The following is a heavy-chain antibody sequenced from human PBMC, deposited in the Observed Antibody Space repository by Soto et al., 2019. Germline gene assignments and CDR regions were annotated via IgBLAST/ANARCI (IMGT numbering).Heavy chain of an antibody. D-gene: IGHD2-2*01. Sequence: GGSLRLSCAASGFTFISYSMNWVLQAPWKGLEWVSYISSSSSTIYYADSVKGRFTISRDNAKNSLYLQMNSLRDEDTAVYYCARDIVVVPAAMLFGMDVWGQGTTVTVSS. V-gene: IGHV3-48*02. CDR2: ISSSSSTI. J-gene: IGHJ6*02. CDR3: ARDIVVVPAAMLFGMDV. CDR1: GFTFISYS.